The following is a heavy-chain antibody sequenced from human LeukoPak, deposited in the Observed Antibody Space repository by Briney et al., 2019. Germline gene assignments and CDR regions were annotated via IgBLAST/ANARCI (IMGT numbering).Heavy chain of an antibody. J-gene: IGHJ4*02. V-gene: IGHV4-34*01. D-gene: IGHD3-16*01. CDR1: GGSFSGYF. CDR3: ARGGWPTFYDY. CDR2: INHSGST. Sequence: PSETLSLTCAVYGGSFSGYFWNWIRQPPGKGLEWIGEINHSGSTNYNPSLKSRVTISVDTSKNQVSLKLSSVTAADTAVYYCARGGWPTFYDYWGQGTLVTVSS.